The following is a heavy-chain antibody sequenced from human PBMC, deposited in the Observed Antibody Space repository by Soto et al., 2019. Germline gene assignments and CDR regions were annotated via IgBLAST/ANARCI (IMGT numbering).Heavy chain of an antibody. J-gene: IGHJ6*02. CDR2: ISPYDDNT. V-gene: IGHV1-18*01. CDR1: GYTFNSYG. D-gene: IGHD3-22*01. CDR3: ARGGYYDSSGSRNYHYYGMDA. Sequence: QVQLVQSGTEVKKPGVSVKVSCKASGYTFNSYGISWVRQAPGQGLEWMGWISPYDDNTNYAQNLQGRATMTTDTSTRTAYMELRSLRSDDTAVYYCARGGYYDSSGSRNYHYYGMDAWGQGTTVTVS.